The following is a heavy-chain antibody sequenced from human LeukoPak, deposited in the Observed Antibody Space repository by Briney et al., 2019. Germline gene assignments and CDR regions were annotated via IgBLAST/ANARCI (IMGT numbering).Heavy chain of an antibody. Sequence: PSETLSLTCTVSGGSISSSSFYWGWIRQSPGKGLEWIGTIYYSGDTYYNPSLKSRVTISVDTSKNQFSLKLSSVTAADTAVYYCARDSLGAGTVGATSGYWGQGTLVTVSP. CDR1: GGSISSSSFY. V-gene: IGHV4-39*02. CDR2: IYYSGDT. J-gene: IGHJ4*02. D-gene: IGHD1-26*01. CDR3: ARDSLGAGTVGATSGY.